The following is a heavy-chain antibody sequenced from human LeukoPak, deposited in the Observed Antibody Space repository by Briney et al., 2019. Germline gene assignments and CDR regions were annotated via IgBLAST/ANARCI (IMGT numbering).Heavy chain of an antibody. D-gene: IGHD3-22*01. Sequence: PGGSLRLSCAASGFKFSSYGFPWVRQAPGKGLEWVAIISEGGSEKQYADSVKGRFTISRDNSKNTLYLQMNSLRAEDTAVYYCAKDYVEYYYDSSGYLGIDYWGQGTLVTVSS. V-gene: IGHV3-30*18. CDR2: ISEGGSEK. CDR3: AKDYVEYYYDSSGYLGIDY. J-gene: IGHJ4*02. CDR1: GFKFSSYG.